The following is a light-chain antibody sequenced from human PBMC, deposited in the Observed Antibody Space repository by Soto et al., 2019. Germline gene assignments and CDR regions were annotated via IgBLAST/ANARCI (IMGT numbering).Light chain of an antibody. CDR2: SND. J-gene: IGLJ2*01. CDR3: ATWDDSLNVV. Sequence: QSVLTQSPSASRTPGQRVSISCSGSTSNIGTNTVSWYQHVPGTAPKLLIYSNDQRPSAVPGRFSGSKSGTSASLAISGLLSEDEADYYCATWDDSLNVVFGGGTKVTVL. CDR1: TSNIGTNT. V-gene: IGLV1-44*01.